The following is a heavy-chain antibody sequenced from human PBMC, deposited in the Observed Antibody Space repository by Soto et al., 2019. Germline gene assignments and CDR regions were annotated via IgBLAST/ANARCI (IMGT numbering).Heavy chain of an antibody. Sequence: QVQLVQSGAEVKKPGASVKVSCKASGYTFTNYDINWVRQATGQGLEWMGWMNPTNGKAGYAQKFQGRVTMTRNTPISTAYMELNSLTSEDTAVYYCARGSAGVTGRDYWGQGTLVTVSS. V-gene: IGHV1-8*01. D-gene: IGHD3-9*01. J-gene: IGHJ4*02. CDR2: MNPTNGKA. CDR1: GYTFTNYD. CDR3: ARGSAGVTGRDY.